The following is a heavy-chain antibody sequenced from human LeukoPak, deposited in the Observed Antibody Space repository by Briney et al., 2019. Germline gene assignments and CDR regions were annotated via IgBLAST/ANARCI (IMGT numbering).Heavy chain of an antibody. CDR3: ARRIAAARFDI. D-gene: IGHD6-13*01. Sequence: PSETLSLTCTVSGGSISSYYWSWIRQPPGKGLEWIAYIYYSGSTNYNPSLKNRVTISVDTSKTQFSLKLSSVTAADTAVYYCARRIAAARFDIWGQGTTVTVSS. CDR1: GGSISSYY. CDR2: IYYSGST. J-gene: IGHJ3*02. V-gene: IGHV4-59*08.